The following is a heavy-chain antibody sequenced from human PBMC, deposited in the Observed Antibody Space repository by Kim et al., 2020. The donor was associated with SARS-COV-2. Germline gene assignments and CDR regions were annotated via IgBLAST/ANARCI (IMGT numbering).Heavy chain of an antibody. Sequence: GGSLRLSCKGSGFSFSQYGMHWVRQSPTKGLEWLAVVSFDGQNQHYADSVKGRFIISRDNSQNMIFLQMNNLRRDDSAVYYCVSIGGADYSPHWGRGSLVTVSS. CDR2: VSFDGQNQ. D-gene: IGHD1-26*01. V-gene: IGHV3-30*03. CDR1: GFSFSQYG. CDR3: VSIGGADYSPH. J-gene: IGHJ4*02.